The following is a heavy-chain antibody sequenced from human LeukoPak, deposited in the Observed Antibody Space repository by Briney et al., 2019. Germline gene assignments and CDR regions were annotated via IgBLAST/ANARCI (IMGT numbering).Heavy chain of an antibody. D-gene: IGHD6-19*01. CDR1: GFTFNNYA. J-gene: IGHJ4*02. Sequence: GGSLRPSCAASGFTFNNYAMYWVRQAPGKGLEWVSGVFGSGGSAHYADSVKGRFTISRDNSKNTVYLEINSLRAEDTAIYYCGKTTTGYSSGRYPGWPVDYWGQGTLVTVSS. CDR3: GKTTTGYSSGRYPGWPVDY. V-gene: IGHV3-23*01. CDR2: VFGSGGSA.